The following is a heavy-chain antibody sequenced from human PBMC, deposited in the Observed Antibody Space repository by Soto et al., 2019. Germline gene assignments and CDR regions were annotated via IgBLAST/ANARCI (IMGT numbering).Heavy chain of an antibody. V-gene: IGHV4-34*01. J-gene: IGHJ6*03. CDR1: GGSFSGYY. CDR3: ARLAVRYCSSTSCQLRPYYYMDV. Sequence: PSETLSLTCAVYGGSFSGYYWSWIRQPPGKGLEWIGEINHSGSTNYNPSLKSRVTISVDTSKNQFSLKLSSVTAADTAVYYCARLAVRYCSSTSCQLRPYYYMDVWGKGTTVTVSS. D-gene: IGHD2-2*01. CDR2: INHSGST.